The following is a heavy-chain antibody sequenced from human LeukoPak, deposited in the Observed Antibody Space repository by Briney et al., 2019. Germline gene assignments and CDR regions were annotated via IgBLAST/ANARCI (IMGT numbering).Heavy chain of an antibody. CDR2: INPNSGGT. CDR3: ARVAVMITFGGVIFDY. Sequence: ASVKVSCKASGYTFSGYYMHWVRQAPGQGLEWMGWINPNSGGTNYAQKFQGGVTMTRDTSISTAYMELSRLRSDDTAVYYCARVAVMITFGGVIFDYWGQGTLVTVSS. J-gene: IGHJ4*02. D-gene: IGHD3-16*01. CDR1: GYTFSGYY. V-gene: IGHV1-2*02.